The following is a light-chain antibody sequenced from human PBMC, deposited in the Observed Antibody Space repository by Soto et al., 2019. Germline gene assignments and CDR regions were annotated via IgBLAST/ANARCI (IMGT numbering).Light chain of an antibody. CDR3: GTWDTSLSAGRV. CDR1: SSKNGKNY. V-gene: IGLV1-51*02. J-gene: IGLJ1*01. CDR2: ETN. Sequence: QSVLTQPPSVSAASGQTVTISCSGSSSKNGKNYVSWYQQLPGAAPKLLIYETNRRPAGIPDRFSGSKSGTSATLAITGLQSADEADYYCGTWDTSLSAGRVFGPGTKVTVL.